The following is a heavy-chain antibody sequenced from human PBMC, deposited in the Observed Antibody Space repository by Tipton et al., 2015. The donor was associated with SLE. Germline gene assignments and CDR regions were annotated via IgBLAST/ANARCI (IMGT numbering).Heavy chain of an antibody. D-gene: IGHD6-19*01. V-gene: IGHV3-13*01. J-gene: IGHJ2*01. CDR2: IGTADDT. CDR3: AREGRDGRGWNDWFFDL. CDR1: GFTFSRSD. Sequence: GSLRLSCAASGFTFSRSDMHWVRQATGKGLEWVSAIGTADDTYYPGSVKGRFTISRENAKNSLYLQMNSLTAEDTAMYYCAREGRDGRGWNDWFFDLWGRGTLVTVSP.